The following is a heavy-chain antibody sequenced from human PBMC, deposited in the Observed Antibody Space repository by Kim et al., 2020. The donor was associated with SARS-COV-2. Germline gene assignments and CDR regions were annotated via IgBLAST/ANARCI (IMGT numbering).Heavy chain of an antibody. Sequence: GGSLRLSCAASGFTFSSYGMHWVCQAPGKGLEWVAVISYDGSNKYYPDSVKGRFTISRDNSKNTLYLQMNSLRAEDTAVYYCAKDLGRIAASFYYYYYGMGVWGRGTTVTVSS. CDR3: AKDLGRIAASFYYYYYGMGV. CDR2: ISYDGSNK. D-gene: IGHD6-13*01. CDR1: GFTFSSYG. V-gene: IGHV3-30*18. J-gene: IGHJ6*02.